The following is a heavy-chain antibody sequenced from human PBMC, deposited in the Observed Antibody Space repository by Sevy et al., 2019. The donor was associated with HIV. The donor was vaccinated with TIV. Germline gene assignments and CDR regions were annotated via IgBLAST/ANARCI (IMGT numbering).Heavy chain of an antibody. V-gene: IGHV3-33*01. CDR3: ARDPRMYGDYLLAYFDY. D-gene: IGHD2-8*01. CDR2: IGYDGSNK. CDR1: GFAPSTYG. Sequence: GGSLRLSCAASGFAPSTYGMHWVRQAPGKGLEWVAVIGYDGSNKYYADSVKGRFSISRDNSRNTLFLQMDSLRAEDTAVHYCARDPRMYGDYLLAYFDYWGQGTLVTVSS. J-gene: IGHJ4*02.